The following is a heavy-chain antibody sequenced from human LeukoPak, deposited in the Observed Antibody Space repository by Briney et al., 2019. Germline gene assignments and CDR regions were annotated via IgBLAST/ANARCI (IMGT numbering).Heavy chain of an antibody. CDR2: IYSGGST. Sequence: PGGSLRLSCAASEFTVNSNYMSWVRQAPGKGLEWVSLIYSGGSTYYADSAKGRFTISRHNSRNTLYLQMNSLRAEDTAVYYCARHIGFDAFDIWGQGTMVTVSS. CDR1: EFTVNSNY. CDR3: ARHIGFDAFDI. V-gene: IGHV3-53*04. J-gene: IGHJ3*02.